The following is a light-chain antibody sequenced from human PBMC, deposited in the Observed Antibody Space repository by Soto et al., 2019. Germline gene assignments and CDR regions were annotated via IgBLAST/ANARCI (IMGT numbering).Light chain of an antibody. CDR3: MLDFRYFCA. Sequence: AIQLTQSPSALYAALGDSAATTSRPSQAIRTALGWYQQKPGKVPKLLIYAASILQSGVPSRFSGSGSGTDFTLTISSLQTEDFATYYCMLDFRYFCAFGKGTKVDIK. J-gene: IGKJ1*01. CDR1: QAIRTA. V-gene: IGKV1-6*01. CDR2: AAS.